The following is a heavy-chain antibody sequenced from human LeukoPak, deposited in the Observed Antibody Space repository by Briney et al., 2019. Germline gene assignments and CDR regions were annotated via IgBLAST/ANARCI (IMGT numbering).Heavy chain of an antibody. D-gene: IGHD2-8*01. V-gene: IGHV3-21*01. Sequence: PGGSLRLSCAATGFTVSSYSMNWVRQAPGKGLEWVSSISSSSSYIYYANSVKGRFTISRDNAKNSLYLQMNSLRAEDTDVYYCARDHSSERVFFDYWGQGTLVTVSS. J-gene: IGHJ4*02. CDR2: ISSSSSYI. CDR3: ARDHSSERVFFDY. CDR1: GFTVSSYS.